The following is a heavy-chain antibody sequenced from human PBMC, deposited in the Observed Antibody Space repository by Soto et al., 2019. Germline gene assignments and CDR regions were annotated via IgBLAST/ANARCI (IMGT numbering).Heavy chain of an antibody. D-gene: IGHD6-13*01. CDR3: AKDLDIAARGVHYDGMAV. Sequence: GNLKLSCAASEFTFSSYAMCCVRQAPGKGLEWVSAISGSGGSTYYADSVKGRFTISRDNSKNKLYLQMNSLRAEDTAVYYCAKDLDIAARGVHYDGMAVCGQGTTVSGSS. V-gene: IGHV3-23*01. CDR2: ISGSGGST. CDR1: EFTFSSYA. J-gene: IGHJ6*02.